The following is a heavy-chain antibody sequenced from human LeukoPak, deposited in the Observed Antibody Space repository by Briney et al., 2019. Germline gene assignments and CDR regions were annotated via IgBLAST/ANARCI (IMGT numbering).Heavy chain of an antibody. CDR2: IGGSGGST. V-gene: IGHV3-23*01. Sequence: GGSLRLSCAASGFTFSSYGMHWVRQAPGKGLEWVSGIGGSGGSTDYADSVKGRVTISRDNSKNTLYLQMSSLRAEDTAVYYCAKYDRYYYYYYMDVWGKGTTVTVSS. CDR3: AKYDRYYYYYYMDV. CDR1: GFTFSSYG. D-gene: IGHD1-1*01. J-gene: IGHJ6*03.